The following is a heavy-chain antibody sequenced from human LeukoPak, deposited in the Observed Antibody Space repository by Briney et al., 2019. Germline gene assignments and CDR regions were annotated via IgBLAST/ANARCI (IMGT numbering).Heavy chain of an antibody. CDR2: ISGSGGST. D-gene: IGHD3-16*02. J-gene: IGHJ5*02. CDR1: GFTFSSYA. V-gene: IGHV3-23*01. Sequence: PGGSLRLSCAASGFTFSSYAMSWVRQAPGKGLEWVSAISGSGGSTYYADSVKGRFTIPRDNSKNTLYLQMNSLRAEDTAVYYCAKENYDYVWGSYRSGPSWFDPWGQGTLVTVSS. CDR3: AKENYDYVWGSYRSGPSWFDP.